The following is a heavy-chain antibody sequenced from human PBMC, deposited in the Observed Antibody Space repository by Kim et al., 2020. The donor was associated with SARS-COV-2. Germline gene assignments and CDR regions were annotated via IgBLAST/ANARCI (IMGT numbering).Heavy chain of an antibody. CDR1: GFTVSSNY. J-gene: IGHJ3*02. Sequence: GGSLRLSCAASGFTVSSNYMSWVRQAPGKGLEWVSVIYSGGSTYYADSVKGRFTISRDNSKNTLYLQMNSLRAEDTAVYYCAREGWFNPDAFDIWGQGTMVTVSS. D-gene: IGHD6-19*01. V-gene: IGHV3-53*01. CDR3: AREGWFNPDAFDI. CDR2: IYSGGST.